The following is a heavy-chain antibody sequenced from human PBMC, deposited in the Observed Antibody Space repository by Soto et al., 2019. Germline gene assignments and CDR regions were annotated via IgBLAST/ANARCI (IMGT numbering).Heavy chain of an antibody. CDR2: ISYSGTS. CDR3: ARHGFGSLHGLVDV. CDR1: GGSITNYY. V-gene: IGHV4-59*08. Sequence: QVQLQESGPGLVKPSETLSLTCTVSGGSITNYYCSWFRQSPGKGLEWIGYISYSGTSAYNLSLKRXVXXSVDTSKTQFSLMLESVTATDTAVYYCARHGFGSLHGLVDVWGQGTTVIVSS. D-gene: IGHD3-10*01. J-gene: IGHJ6*02.